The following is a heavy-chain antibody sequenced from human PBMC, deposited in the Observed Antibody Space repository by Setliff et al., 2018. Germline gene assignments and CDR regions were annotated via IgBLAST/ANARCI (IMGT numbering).Heavy chain of an antibody. CDR2: MNPNSGNT. CDR3: ARAMDCTNGVCYYYYGMDV. CDR1: GYTFTSYD. Sequence: GASVKVSCKASGYTFTSYDINWVRQATGQGLEWMGWMNPNSGNTGYAQKFQGRVTMTRNTSISTAYMELSSLRSEDTAVYYCARAMDCTNGVCYYYYGMDVWGQGTTVTGSS. V-gene: IGHV1-8*02. J-gene: IGHJ6*02. D-gene: IGHD2-8*01.